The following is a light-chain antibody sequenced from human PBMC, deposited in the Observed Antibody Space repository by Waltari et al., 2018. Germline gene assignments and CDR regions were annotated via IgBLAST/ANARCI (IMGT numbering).Light chain of an antibody. CDR1: QSISKY. J-gene: IGKJ1*01. V-gene: IGKV3-20*01. CDR2: NAS. Sequence: DIMLTQSPGTRSLSPGERATLSGKASQSISKYLAWDPQKPGQAPRLLSYNASSRATGIPDRFSGSGSETDFSLTISRLEPEDVAVYYCQHYVRLPATFGQGTNVEIK. CDR3: QHYVRLPAT.